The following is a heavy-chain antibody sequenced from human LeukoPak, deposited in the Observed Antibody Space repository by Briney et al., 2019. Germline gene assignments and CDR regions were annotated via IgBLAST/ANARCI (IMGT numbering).Heavy chain of an antibody. CDR2: IYSGGST. CDR3: ATKDSSGYIDAFDI. CDR1: GFXVSSNY. D-gene: IGHD3-22*01. V-gene: IGHV3-53*01. Sequence: GGSLRLSCAASGFXVSSNYMSWVRQAPGKGLEWVSVIYSGGSTYYADSVKGRFTISRDNSKNTLYLQMNSLRAEDTAVYYCATKDSSGYIDAFDIWGQGTMVTVSS. J-gene: IGHJ3*02.